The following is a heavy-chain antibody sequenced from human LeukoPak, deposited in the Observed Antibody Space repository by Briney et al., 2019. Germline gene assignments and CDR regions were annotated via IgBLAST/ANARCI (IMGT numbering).Heavy chain of an antibody. CDR3: AMATWVGGLDY. D-gene: IGHD1-26*01. Sequence: GGSLRLSCAASGSTVSSNYMSWVRQAPGKGLEWVSVIYRGGSTYYAESVKGRFTISRDNSKTTLYLQMNNLRAEDTAVYYCAMATWVGGLDYWGQGTLVTVSS. CDR2: IYRGGST. V-gene: IGHV3-66*01. J-gene: IGHJ4*02. CDR1: GSTVSSNY.